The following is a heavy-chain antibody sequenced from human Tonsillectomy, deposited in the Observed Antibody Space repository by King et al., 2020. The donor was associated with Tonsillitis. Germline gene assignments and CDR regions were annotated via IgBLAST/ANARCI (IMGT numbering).Heavy chain of an antibody. CDR2: SNHSGSK. CDR1: GGSFGIYY. CDR3: ARGGPYARWFET. Sequence: VQLQQWGAGLLKPSETLSLTCDVYGGSFGIYYWTWIRQTPGKGLEWIGESNHSGSKNYNPSLKSRVTISVDTSKNQCSLKLNSVTAADSAVYYCARGGPYARWFETWGQGTQVSVSS. D-gene: IGHD3-16*01. J-gene: IGHJ5*02. V-gene: IGHV4-34*01.